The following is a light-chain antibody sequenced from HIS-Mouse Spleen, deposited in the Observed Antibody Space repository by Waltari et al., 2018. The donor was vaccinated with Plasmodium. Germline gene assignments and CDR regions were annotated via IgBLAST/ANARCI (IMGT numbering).Light chain of an antibody. CDR2: DAS. J-gene: IGKJ5*01. V-gene: IGKV3-11*01. Sequence: EIVLTQSPATLSLSPGERATLSCRASQIVSSYLAWYQQKPGQAPRLLIYDASNRATGIPARSSGSGSGTDFTLTISSLEPEDFAVYYCQQRRNWPLSITFGQGTRLEIK. CDR3: QQRRNWPLSIT. CDR1: QIVSSY.